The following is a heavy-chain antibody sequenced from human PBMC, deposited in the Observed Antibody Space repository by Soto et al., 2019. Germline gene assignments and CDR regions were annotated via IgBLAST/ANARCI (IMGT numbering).Heavy chain of an antibody. CDR2: INHSGST. D-gene: IGHD2-8*01. V-gene: IGHV4-34*01. CDR1: GGSFSGYY. Sequence: LSLTCAVYGGSFSGYYWSWIRQPPGKGLEWIGEINHSGSTNYNPSLKSRVTISVDTSKNQFSLKLSSVTAADTAVYYCARGYCTNGVCYGGHWFDPWGKGTLVTVSS. CDR3: ARGYCTNGVCYGGHWFDP. J-gene: IGHJ5*02.